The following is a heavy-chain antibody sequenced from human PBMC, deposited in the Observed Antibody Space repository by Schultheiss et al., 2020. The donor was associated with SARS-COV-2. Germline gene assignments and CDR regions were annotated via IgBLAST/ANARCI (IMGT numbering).Heavy chain of an antibody. J-gene: IGHJ4*02. CDR1: GFTFSSYS. V-gene: IGHV3-23*01. Sequence: GVSLRLSCAASGFTFSSYSMNWVRQAPGKGLEWVSAISGSGGSTYYADSVKGRFTISRDNSKNTLYLQMNSLRAEDTAVYYCARDASTYYDILTGLEYYFDYWGQGTLVTVSS. D-gene: IGHD3-9*01. CDR2: ISGSGGST. CDR3: ARDASTYYDILTGLEYYFDY.